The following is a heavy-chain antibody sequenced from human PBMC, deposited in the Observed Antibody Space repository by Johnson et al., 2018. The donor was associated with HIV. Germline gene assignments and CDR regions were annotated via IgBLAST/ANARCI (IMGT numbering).Heavy chain of an antibody. D-gene: IGHD6-13*01. J-gene: IGHJ3*02. CDR2: IYSGGRT. CDR1: GFTFSSYA. Sequence: MLLVESGGGVVQPGGSLRLSCAASGFTFSSYAMSWVRQAPGKGLAWVSVIYSGGRTYYADSVKGRFTISRDNSKNTLYLQMNSLRAEDTAVYYCARDRLGYSSSWGGVDAFDIWGQGTMVTVSS. V-gene: IGHV3-66*01. CDR3: ARDRLGYSSSWGGVDAFDI.